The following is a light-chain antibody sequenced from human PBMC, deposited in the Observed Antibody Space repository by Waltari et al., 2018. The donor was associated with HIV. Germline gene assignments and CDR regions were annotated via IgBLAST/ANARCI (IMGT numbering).Light chain of an antibody. CDR1: NIGNKN. V-gene: IGLV3-21*02. CDR2: DDS. CDR3: QVWDGSSDHPKVV. J-gene: IGLJ2*01. Sequence: SYVLTQPPSVSVAPGQTATITCGGNNIGNKNFQWYQQKPGQAPVLVVYDDSDRPSGIPERFSGSNSGNTATLTISRVEVGDEADYYCQVWDGSSDHPKVVLGGGTKLTVL.